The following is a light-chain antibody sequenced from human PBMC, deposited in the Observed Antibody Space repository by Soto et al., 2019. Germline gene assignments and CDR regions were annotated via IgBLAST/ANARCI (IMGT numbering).Light chain of an antibody. Sequence: QSALTQPPSASGSPGQSVTISCTGTSSDVGGYNFVSWYQQHPGYAPKLMIYEVNKRPSGVPDRFSGSKSGNTASLTVAGLRDADEADYYCSSSAGFSNRFVFGTGTKLTVL. CDR3: SSSAGFSNRFV. V-gene: IGLV2-8*01. CDR1: SSDVGGYNF. CDR2: EVN. J-gene: IGLJ1*01.